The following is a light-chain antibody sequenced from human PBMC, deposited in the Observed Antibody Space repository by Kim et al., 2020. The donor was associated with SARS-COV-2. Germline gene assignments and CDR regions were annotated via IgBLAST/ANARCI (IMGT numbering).Light chain of an antibody. CDR1: QAIGSW. V-gene: IGKV1D-12*01. Sequence: DIQMTQSPSSVSASVGDRVTITCRASQAIGSWLAWYQQKPGTAPKLLIYAASSLQSGVPSRFSGSGSGTNFTLTVTSLQPEDFATYYCQKTNSFPLTFGGGTKVDIK. CDR2: AAS. J-gene: IGKJ4*01. CDR3: QKTNSFPLT.